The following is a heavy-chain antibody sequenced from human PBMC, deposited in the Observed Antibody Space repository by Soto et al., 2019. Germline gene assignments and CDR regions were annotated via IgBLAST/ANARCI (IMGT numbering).Heavy chain of an antibody. CDR2: IHSTRSP. Sequence: QVQLQESGPGLVKPSETLSLTCTVSGYSVSKYYWNWIRQPAGKGLEWIGRIHSTRSPNYNPSLKSRVTMSVDTSKNQFTLKLNLTSVTAADTAVYYCARSPAYGDYANLDTWGQGTLVTVSS. V-gene: IGHV4-4*07. CDR1: GYSVSKYY. CDR3: ARSPAYGDYANLDT. D-gene: IGHD4-17*01. J-gene: IGHJ5*02.